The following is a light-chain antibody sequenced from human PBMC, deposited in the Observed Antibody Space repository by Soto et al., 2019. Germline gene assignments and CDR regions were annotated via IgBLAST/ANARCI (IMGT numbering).Light chain of an antibody. V-gene: IGLV2-14*01. Sequence: QSVLTQPASLSGSPGQSITISCTGTSSDIGAYDYVSWFQQHPGKAPKLILYEASNRPSGISNRFSGSKSGNTASLTISGLQADDEADYYCSSYTSASNLYIFGTGTKVTVL. CDR3: SSYTSASNLYI. CDR2: EAS. CDR1: SSDIGAYDY. J-gene: IGLJ1*01.